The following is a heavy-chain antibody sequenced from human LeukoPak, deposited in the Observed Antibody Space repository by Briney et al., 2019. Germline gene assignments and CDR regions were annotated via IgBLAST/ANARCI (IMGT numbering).Heavy chain of an antibody. D-gene: IGHD3-22*01. Sequence: PGGSLRLSCAASGFTFSSYSMNWVRQAPGKGLEWVSYIGSSNTIYYADSVKGRFTISRDNAKNLLYLQMNSLRDEDTAVYYCARGRSGYYKDHWGQGTLVTVSS. CDR3: ARGRSGYYKDH. J-gene: IGHJ4*02. V-gene: IGHV3-48*02. CDR2: IGSSNTI. CDR1: GFTFSSYS.